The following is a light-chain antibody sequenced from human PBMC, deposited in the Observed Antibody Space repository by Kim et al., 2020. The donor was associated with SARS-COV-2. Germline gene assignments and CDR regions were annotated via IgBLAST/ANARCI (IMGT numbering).Light chain of an antibody. CDR3: QQYDNWPPLT. Sequence: SPGERATLSCRASQSVSSSLACYQQKPRDAPRLLLYGASSSTTSITASFCGSRSGTKFTLTISSLQSEDVAVYYYQQYDNWPPLTFGGGTKVDIK. CDR2: GAS. J-gene: IGKJ4*01. CDR1: QSVSSS. V-gene: IGKV3-15*01.